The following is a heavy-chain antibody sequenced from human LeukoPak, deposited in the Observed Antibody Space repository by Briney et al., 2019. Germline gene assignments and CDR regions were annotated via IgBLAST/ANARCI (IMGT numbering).Heavy chain of an antibody. Sequence: GSLRLSCAASGFTFINAWMAWVRQAPGKGLEWVGRIKAKAHGGTTDYAAPVKGRFTISRDDSKNTLYLQMNSLKTEDTAVYYCTTGPPYQLLMGGDFDYWGQGTLVTVSS. J-gene: IGHJ4*02. V-gene: IGHV3-15*01. CDR2: IKAKAHGGTT. CDR1: GFTFINAW. D-gene: IGHD2-2*01. CDR3: TTGPPYQLLMGGDFDY.